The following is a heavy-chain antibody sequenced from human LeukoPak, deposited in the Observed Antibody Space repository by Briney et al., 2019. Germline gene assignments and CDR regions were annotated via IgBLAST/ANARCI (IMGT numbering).Heavy chain of an antibody. CDR3: ASGTGYSSGRYFDY. D-gene: IGHD6-19*01. V-gene: IGHV4-39*01. CDR1: GGSISSSSYY. Sequence: SETLSLTCTVSGGSISSSSYYWGWIRQPPGKGLEWIGSIYYSGSTYYNPSLKSRVTISVDTSKNQFSLKLSSVTAADTAVYYCASGTGYSSGRYFDYWGQGTLVTVSS. J-gene: IGHJ4*02. CDR2: IYYSGST.